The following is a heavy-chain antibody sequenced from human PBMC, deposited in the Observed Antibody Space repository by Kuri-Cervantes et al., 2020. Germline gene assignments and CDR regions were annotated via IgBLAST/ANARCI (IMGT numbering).Heavy chain of an antibody. J-gene: IGHJ4*02. D-gene: IGHD3-10*01. Sequence: SGPTLVKPTQTLTLTCTFSGFSLSTTGLGVGWIRQPPGKALEWLALIYWDDDKRYSPSQNNRLTITKDTSKNQVVLTMTNMDPVDTATYYCALSTDYYGSGSGQLAYWGQGTLVTVSS. V-gene: IGHV2-5*02. CDR2: IYWDDDK. CDR3: ALSTDYYGSGSGQLAY. CDR1: GFSLSTTGLG.